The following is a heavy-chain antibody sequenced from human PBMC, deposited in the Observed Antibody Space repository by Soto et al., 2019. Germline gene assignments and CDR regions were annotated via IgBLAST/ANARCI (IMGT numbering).Heavy chain of an antibody. CDR2: IWYDGSNE. Sequence: QVQLVESGGGVVQPGRSLRVSCAASGFTFSNYGMHWVRQAPGKGLEWVAIIWYDGSNEYYADSVKGRFTISRDNSKNTVYLQMNSLRSEDTAVYYWARDDYYYYYGMDVWGQGTTVTVSS. CDR1: GFTFSNYG. J-gene: IGHJ6*02. V-gene: IGHV3-33*01. CDR3: ARDDYYYYYGMDV.